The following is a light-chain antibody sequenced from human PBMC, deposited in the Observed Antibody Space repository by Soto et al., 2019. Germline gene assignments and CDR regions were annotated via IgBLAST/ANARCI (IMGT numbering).Light chain of an antibody. J-gene: IGKJ3*01. Sequence: EIVLTQSPGTLSLSPGERATLSCRASQSVSSSYLAWYQQKPGQAPRLLIYGASSRATGIPDRFSGSGSGTDFTLTISRLAPEDFALYYCQQYGSSPPFTFGPGTKVDIK. CDR1: QSVSSSY. V-gene: IGKV3-20*01. CDR3: QQYGSSPPFT. CDR2: GAS.